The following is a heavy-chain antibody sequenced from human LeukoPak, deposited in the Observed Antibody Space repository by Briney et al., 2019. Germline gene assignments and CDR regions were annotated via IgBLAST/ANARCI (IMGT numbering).Heavy chain of an antibody. D-gene: IGHD5-18*01. V-gene: IGHV3-53*01. CDR1: GFTVSSNS. J-gene: IGHJ4*02. CDR3: ARGKSGYTFGPLDS. CDR2: INSGGGT. Sequence: GGSLRLSCAASGFTVSSNSMSWVRQAPGKGLEWVSVINSGGGTYYTDSVKGRFPISRDNSKNTLYLQMNSLRAEDTAVYFCARGKSGYTFGPLDSWGQGTLVTVSS.